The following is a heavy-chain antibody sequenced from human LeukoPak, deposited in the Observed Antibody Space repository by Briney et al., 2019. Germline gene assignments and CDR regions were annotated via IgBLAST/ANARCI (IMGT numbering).Heavy chain of an antibody. D-gene: IGHD3-22*01. V-gene: IGHV1-18*01. Sequence: ASVKVSCKASGYTFTTYGISWVRQTPGQGLEWMGWISAYNGNTNYAQKLQGRVTMTTDTSTSTAYMELRSPRSDDTAVYYCARDSPIYYDSGGYDAGHYWGQGTLVTVSS. CDR2: ISAYNGNT. J-gene: IGHJ4*02. CDR3: ARDSPIYYDSGGYDAGHY. CDR1: GYTFTTYG.